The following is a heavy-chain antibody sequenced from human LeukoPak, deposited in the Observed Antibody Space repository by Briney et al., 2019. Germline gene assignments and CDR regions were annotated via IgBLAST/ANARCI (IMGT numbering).Heavy chain of an antibody. J-gene: IGHJ4*02. Sequence: ASVKVSCKASGYTFTGYYIHWVRQAPGQGLEWMGWINPNSGGTNYAQKFQGRVTMTGDTSISTASMELSRLTSDDTAVYYCARVESSGWYYFDYWGQGTLVTVSS. CDR2: INPNSGGT. CDR3: ARVESSGWYYFDY. D-gene: IGHD6-19*01. V-gene: IGHV1-2*02. CDR1: GYTFTGYY.